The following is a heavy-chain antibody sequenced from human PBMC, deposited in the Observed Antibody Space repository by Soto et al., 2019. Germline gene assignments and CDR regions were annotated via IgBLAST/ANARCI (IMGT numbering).Heavy chain of an antibody. CDR1: GGTFSSYA. Sequence: QVQLVQSGADVKKPGSSVKVSCKASGGTFSSYAISWVRQAPGQGLEWMGGIIPIFGTANYEQKFQGRVTITADESTSTAYMALSRLRSEDTAVYSCARGLPSYSSYGYYYGMDVWGQGTTVTVSS. J-gene: IGHJ6*02. V-gene: IGHV1-69*01. CDR2: IIPIFGTA. CDR3: ARGLPSYSSYGYYYGMDV. D-gene: IGHD6-6*01.